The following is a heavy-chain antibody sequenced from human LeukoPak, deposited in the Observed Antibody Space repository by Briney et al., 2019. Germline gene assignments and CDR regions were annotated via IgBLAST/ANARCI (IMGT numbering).Heavy chain of an antibody. V-gene: IGHV3-30*01. CDR2: ISYDGSNK. CDR3: ARAKAARGDFDY. J-gene: IGHJ4*02. Sequence: PGGSLRLSCAASGFTFSSYAMHWVRQAPGKGLEWVAVISYDGSNKYYADSVKGRFTISRDNSKNTLYLQMNSLRAEDTAVYYCARAKAARGDFDYWGQGTPVTVSS. CDR1: GFTFSSYA. D-gene: IGHD6-13*01.